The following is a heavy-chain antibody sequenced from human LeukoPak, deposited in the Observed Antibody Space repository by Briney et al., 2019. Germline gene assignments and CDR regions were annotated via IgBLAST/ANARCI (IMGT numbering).Heavy chain of an antibody. D-gene: IGHD6-13*01. CDR3: AKDFGQQLVLDY. V-gene: IGHV3-30*18. CDR1: GFTFSSYA. J-gene: IGHJ4*02. Sequence: GRSLRLSCAASGFTFSSYAMHWVRQAPGKGLEWVAVISFDGSDKYYADSVKGRFTISRDNSKNTLYLQMNSLRAEDTAVYYCAKDFGQQLVLDYWGQGTLVTVSS. CDR2: ISFDGSDK.